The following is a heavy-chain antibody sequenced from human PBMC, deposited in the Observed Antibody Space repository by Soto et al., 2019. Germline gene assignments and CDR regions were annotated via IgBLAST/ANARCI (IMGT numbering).Heavy chain of an antibody. D-gene: IGHD3-16*02. CDR2: IYYSGST. J-gene: IGHJ4*02. CDR3: ARGRDYIWGSYRYLYDY. V-gene: IGHV4-31*03. Sequence: QVQLQESGPGLVKPSQTLSLTCTVSGGSISSGGYYWSWIRQHPGKGLEWIGYIYYSGSTYYNPSLQSRVTISVDTSKNQFSLKLSSVTAADTAVYYCARGRDYIWGSYRYLYDYWGQGTLVTVSS. CDR1: GGSISSGGYY.